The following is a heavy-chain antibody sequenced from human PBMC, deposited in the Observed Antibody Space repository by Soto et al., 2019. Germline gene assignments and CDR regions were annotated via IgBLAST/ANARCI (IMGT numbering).Heavy chain of an antibody. CDR1: GFTFSSYS. Sequence: GESLKISCAASGFTFSSYSMNWVRQAPGKGLEWVSYISSRSSTTYYADSVKGRFTISRDNAKNSLYLQMNSLRAEDTAVYYCARDDYWGQGTLVTVSS. CDR3: ARDDY. CDR2: ISSRSSTT. V-gene: IGHV3-48*01. J-gene: IGHJ4*02.